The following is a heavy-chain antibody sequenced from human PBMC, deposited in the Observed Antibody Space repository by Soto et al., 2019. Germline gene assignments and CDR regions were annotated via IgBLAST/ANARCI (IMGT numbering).Heavy chain of an antibody. Sequence: QVQLVESGGGVVQPGGSLSLSCAASGFTLSTYGMHWVRQAPGKGLEWVAVVWYDGSNTYYADSVKGRFTVSRDNSENTLYLQMTSLSAEDTDVYSCARPLEQWQVGLGMDVWGQGYPVTVSS. CDR2: VWYDGSNT. CDR1: GFTLSTYG. V-gene: IGHV3-33*01. J-gene: IGHJ6*01. D-gene: IGHD6-19*01. CDR3: ARPLEQWQVGLGMDV.